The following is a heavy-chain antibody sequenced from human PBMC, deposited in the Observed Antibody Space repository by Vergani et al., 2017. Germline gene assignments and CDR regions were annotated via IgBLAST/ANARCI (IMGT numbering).Heavy chain of an antibody. CDR3: ARGGYSGYEFPRY. CDR1: GFTFSSYA. V-gene: IGHV3-30*04. D-gene: IGHD5-12*01. J-gene: IGHJ4*02. CDR2: ISYVGSNK. Sequence: QVQLVESGGGVVQPGRSLRLSCAASGFTFSSYAMHWVRQAPGKGLEWVAVISYVGSNKYYADSVKGRFTISRDNSKNTLYLQMNSLRAEDTAVYYCARGGYSGYEFPRYWGQGTLVTVSS.